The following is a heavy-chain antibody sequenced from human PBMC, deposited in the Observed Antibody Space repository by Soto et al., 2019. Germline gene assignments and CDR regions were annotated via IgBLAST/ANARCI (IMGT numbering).Heavy chain of an antibody. CDR3: AREYYYGSGPWY. J-gene: IGHJ4*02. Sequence: AAVKVTSKDSGITFTSSAIQWVRPAGGQPLEWIGWIVVGSGNTNYAQKFQERVTITRDMSTSTAYMELSSLRSEDTAVYYCAREYYYGSGPWYWGQGTLVTVSS. CDR2: IVVGSGNT. CDR1: GITFTSSA. D-gene: IGHD3-10*01. V-gene: IGHV1-58*02.